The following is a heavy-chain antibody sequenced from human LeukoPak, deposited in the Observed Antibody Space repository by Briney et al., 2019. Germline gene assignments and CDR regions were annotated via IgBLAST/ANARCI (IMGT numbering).Heavy chain of an antibody. J-gene: IGHJ4*02. CDR2: FNPTSGRT. V-gene: IGHV1-2*02. Sequence: ASVKVSCKASGYPFTGYYIHWVRQAPGQGLEWMGWFNPTSGRTKYAQKFEGRVTMTRDTSISTAYMEVSSLTSDDTAVYYCARAHGYNDLDYWGQRTLVTVSS. CDR1: GYPFTGYY. CDR3: ARAHGYNDLDY. D-gene: IGHD5-24*01.